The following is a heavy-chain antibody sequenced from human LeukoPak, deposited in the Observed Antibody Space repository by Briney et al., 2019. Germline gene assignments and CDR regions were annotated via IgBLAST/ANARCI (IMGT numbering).Heavy chain of an antibody. CDR1: GLTVSSYE. CDR3: ARRYCSSTSCTLDH. J-gene: IGHJ4*02. CDR2: ISSSGNTM. Sequence: GGSLRLSCAASGLTVSSYEMNWVRQAPGRGLEWVSYISSSGNTMYYADSVKGRFSISRDNAKNSLYLQMNSLRAEDTAVYYCARRYCSSTSCTLDHWGQGTLVTVSS. D-gene: IGHD2-2*01. V-gene: IGHV3-48*03.